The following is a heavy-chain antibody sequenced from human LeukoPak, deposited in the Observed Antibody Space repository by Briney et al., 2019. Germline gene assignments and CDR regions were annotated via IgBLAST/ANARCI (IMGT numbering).Heavy chain of an antibody. CDR2: IQKDGSYE. D-gene: IGHD3-9*01. J-gene: IGHJ4*02. V-gene: IGHV3-30*02. CDR1: GFTFSSYG. Sequence: PGGSLRLSCAASGFTFSSYGMDWVRQAPGQELEWVAFIQKDGSYEYYADSAKGRFTISRDNSKNTLYLEMNNLRTEDTAVYYCAKDQGTTGSYDYWGQGTLVTVSS. CDR3: AKDQGTTGSYDY.